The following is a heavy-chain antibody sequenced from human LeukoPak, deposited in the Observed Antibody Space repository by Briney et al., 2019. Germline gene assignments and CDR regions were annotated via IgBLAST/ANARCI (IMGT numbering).Heavy chain of an antibody. J-gene: IGHJ6*02. CDR3: TRPTVTSDDYYYYYGMDV. CDR1: GFTFSSYG. CDR2: ISYDGSNK. D-gene: IGHD4-17*01. V-gene: IGHV3-30*03. Sequence: GGSLRLSCAASGFTFSSYGMHWVRQAPGKGLEWVAVISYDGSNKYYADSVKGRFTISRDNSKNTLYLQMNSLRAEDTAVYYCTRPTVTSDDYYYYYGMDVWGQGTTVTVSS.